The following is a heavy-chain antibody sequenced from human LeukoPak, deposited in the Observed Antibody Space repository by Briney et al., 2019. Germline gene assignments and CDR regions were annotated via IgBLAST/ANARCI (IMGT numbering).Heavy chain of an antibody. CDR2: ISSSGSTI. J-gene: IGHJ4*02. CDR1: GFTFSSYE. D-gene: IGHD5-18*01. V-gene: IGHV3-48*03. Sequence: GGSLRLSCAASGFTFSSYEMNWVRQAPGKGLEWVSYISSSGSTIYYADSVKGRFTISRDNAKNSLYLQMNSLRAEDTAVYDCARDITGYSFDYWGQGTLVTVSS. CDR3: ARDITGYSFDY.